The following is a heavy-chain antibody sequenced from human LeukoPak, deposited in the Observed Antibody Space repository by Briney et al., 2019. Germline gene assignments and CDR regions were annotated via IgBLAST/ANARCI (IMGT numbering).Heavy chain of an antibody. CDR1: GGSILSTNW. J-gene: IGHJ4*02. D-gene: IGHD6-19*01. CDR2: VHLNGAT. V-gene: IGHV4-4*02. Sequence: SETLSLTCAVSGGSILSTNWWSWVRQPPGKGLEWIGEVHLNGATNYNPSAEGRVTMSIDKSKNHLSLEVISVTAADTAMYYCARHSGSRTKYYHFDSWGQGTLVTVSS. CDR3: ARHSGSRTKYYHFDS.